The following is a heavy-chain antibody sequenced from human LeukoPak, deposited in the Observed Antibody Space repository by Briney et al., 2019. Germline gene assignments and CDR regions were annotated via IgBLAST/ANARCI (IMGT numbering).Heavy chain of an antibody. D-gene: IGHD3-10*01. CDR3: AKEGGTMVRGVPDY. J-gene: IGHJ4*02. Sequence: PGGSLRLSCAASGFTFSSYAMSWVRQAPGKGLEWVSGIGDSGDSTYYADSVKGRFTISRDNSKNTLYLQMNSLRAEDTAVYYCAKEGGTMVRGVPDYWGQGTLVTVSS. V-gene: IGHV3-23*01. CDR1: GFTFSSYA. CDR2: IGDSGDST.